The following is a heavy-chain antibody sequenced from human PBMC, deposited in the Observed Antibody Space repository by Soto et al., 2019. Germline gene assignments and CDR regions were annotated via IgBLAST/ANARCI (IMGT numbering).Heavy chain of an antibody. D-gene: IGHD3-22*01. V-gene: IGHV3-48*03. J-gene: IGHJ4*02. CDR1: GFTFSSYE. CDR2: ISSSGSSI. CDR3: ARDTGLDYYERFDY. Sequence: HPGGSLRLSCAASGFTFSSYEMNWVRQAPGKGLEWVSYISSSGSSIYYTDSVKGRFTISRDNTKNSLYLQMNSLRAEDTAVYYCARDTGLDYYERFDYWGQGTLVTSPQ.